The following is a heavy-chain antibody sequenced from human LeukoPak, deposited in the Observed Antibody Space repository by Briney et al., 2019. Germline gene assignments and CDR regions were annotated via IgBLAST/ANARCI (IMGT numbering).Heavy chain of an antibody. Sequence: SETLSLTCTVSGGSISNYYWSWIRQPPGKGLEWIGYIYYSGSTNYNPSLKSRVTISVDTSKIQFSLKLSSVTAADTAVYYCASCGPHSSSWYEYFQHWGQGTLVTVSS. CDR3: ASCGPHSSSWYEYFQH. V-gene: IGHV4-59*01. J-gene: IGHJ1*01. CDR1: GGSISNYY. CDR2: IYYSGST. D-gene: IGHD6-13*01.